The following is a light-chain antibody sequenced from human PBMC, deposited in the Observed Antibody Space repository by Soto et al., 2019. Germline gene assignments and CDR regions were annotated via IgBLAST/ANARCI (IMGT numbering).Light chain of an antibody. CDR2: GAS. CDR3: QQYDNWPIT. V-gene: IGKV3-15*01. CDR1: QSVSSN. Sequence: EIVMTQSPATLSVSPGERATLSCRASQSVSSNLAWYQQYPGQAPRLLLYGASTRATGIPARFSGSGSGTEFTLTISSLQAEDFAVFYCQQYDNWPITFGQGTRLEIK. J-gene: IGKJ5*01.